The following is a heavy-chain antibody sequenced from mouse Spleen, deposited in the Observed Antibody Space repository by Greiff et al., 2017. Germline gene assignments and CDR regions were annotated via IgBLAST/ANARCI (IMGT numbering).Heavy chain of an antibody. Sequence: EVQLVESGGGLVKPGGSLKLSCAASGFTFSSYTMSWVRQTPAKRLEWVATISSGGGNTYYPDSVKGRFTISRDNARNTLYLQMSSLRSEDTAMYYCASTYYSNQAWFAYWGQGTLVTVSA. D-gene: IGHD2-5*01. CDR1: GFTFSSYT. J-gene: IGHJ3*01. CDR3: ASTYYSNQAWFAY. CDR2: ISSGGGNT. V-gene: IGHV5-9*04.